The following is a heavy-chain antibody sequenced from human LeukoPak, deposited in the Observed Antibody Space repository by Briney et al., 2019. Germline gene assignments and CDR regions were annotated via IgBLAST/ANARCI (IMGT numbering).Heavy chain of an antibody. D-gene: IGHD6-25*01. CDR3: ARVLTARSGGYDAFDI. CDR1: GFTFSSYD. Sequence: QSGGSLRLSCAASGFTFSSYDMHWVRQATGKGLEWVSAIGTAGDTYYPGSVKGRFTISRENAKNSLYLQMNSLRAGDTAVYYCARVLTARSGGYDAFDIWGQGTMVTVSS. CDR2: IGTAGDT. J-gene: IGHJ3*02. V-gene: IGHV3-13*01.